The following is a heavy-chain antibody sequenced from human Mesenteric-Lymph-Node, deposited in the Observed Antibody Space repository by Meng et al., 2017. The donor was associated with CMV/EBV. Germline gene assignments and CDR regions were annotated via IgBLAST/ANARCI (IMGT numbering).Heavy chain of an antibody. J-gene: IGHJ4*02. D-gene: IGHD2-8*01. Sequence: GESLKISCAASGFTFSSYWMSWVRQAPGKELEWVANIKQDGSEKYYVDSVKGRFTISRDNAKNSLYLQMNSLRAEDTAVYYCARLLEGYCTNGVCYSPYFDYWGQGTLVTVSS. V-gene: IGHV3-7*01. CDR2: IKQDGSEK. CDR3: ARLLEGYCTNGVCYSPYFDY. CDR1: GFTFSSYW.